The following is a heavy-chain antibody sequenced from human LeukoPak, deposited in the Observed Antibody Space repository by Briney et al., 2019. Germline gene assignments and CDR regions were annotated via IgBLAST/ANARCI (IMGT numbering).Heavy chain of an antibody. Sequence: PGGSLRLSCAASGFTFDDYGMSWVRQAPGKGLEWVSGINWNGGSTGYADSVKGRFTISRDNAKNSLYLQMNSLRAEDTALYYCARVRTELHYDILTATGWDDYWGQGTLVTVSS. CDR1: GFTFDDYG. J-gene: IGHJ4*02. D-gene: IGHD3-9*01. CDR3: ARVRTELHYDILTATGWDDY. V-gene: IGHV3-20*04. CDR2: INWNGGST.